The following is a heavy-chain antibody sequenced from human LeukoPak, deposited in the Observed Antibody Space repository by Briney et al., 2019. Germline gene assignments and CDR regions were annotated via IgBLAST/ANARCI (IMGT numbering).Heavy chain of an antibody. CDR1: GFTFSSYA. Sequence: GGSLRLSCAASGFTFSSYAMSWVRQAPGKGLEWVSAISGSGGSTYYADSVKGRFTISRDNSKNTLYLQMNSLRVEDTAVYYCAKDGPSVVTALLGAFDIWGQGTMVTVSS. D-gene: IGHD4-23*01. CDR2: ISGSGGST. V-gene: IGHV3-23*01. J-gene: IGHJ3*02. CDR3: AKDGPSVVTALLGAFDI.